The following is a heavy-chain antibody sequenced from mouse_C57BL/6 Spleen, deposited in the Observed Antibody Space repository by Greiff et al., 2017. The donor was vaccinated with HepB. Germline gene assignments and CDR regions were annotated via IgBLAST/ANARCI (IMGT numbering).Heavy chain of an antibody. Sequence: EVQVVESGGGLVKPGGSLKLSCAASGFTFSSYAMSWVRQTPEKRLEWVATISDGGSYTYYPDNVKGRFTISRDNAKNNLYLQMSHLKSEDTAMYYCARRNWDGWYFDVWGTGTTVTVSS. CDR1: GFTFSSYA. V-gene: IGHV5-4*03. J-gene: IGHJ1*03. D-gene: IGHD4-1*02. CDR3: ARRNWDGWYFDV. CDR2: ISDGGSYT.